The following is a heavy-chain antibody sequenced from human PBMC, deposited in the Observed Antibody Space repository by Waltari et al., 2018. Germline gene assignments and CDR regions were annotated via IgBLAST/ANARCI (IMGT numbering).Heavy chain of an antibody. V-gene: IGHV1-2*06. CDR3: ARDQSMTNYYYGMDV. Sequence: QVQLMQSGAAVKKPGASVKVSCQASGYTFTGYYIHWVRQTPGQGLEWMGRIQSNSGGANFAQKFQGRVTMTRDTSTSTVYMELSRLTFDDTAVYYCARDQSMTNYYYGMDVWGQGTTVTVS. CDR1: GYTFTGYY. J-gene: IGHJ6*02. CDR2: IQSNSGGA.